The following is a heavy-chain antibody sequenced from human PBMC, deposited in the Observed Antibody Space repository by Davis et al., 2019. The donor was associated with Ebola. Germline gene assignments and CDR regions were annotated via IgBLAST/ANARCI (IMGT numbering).Heavy chain of an antibody. Sequence: GASLKISCKGSGYSFTNYWIGWVRQMPGRGLEWLGIVYPGDSDTRYRPSFQGQVTFSDDRSIRTAFLEWRSLKASDTAIYYCARVPRWADFWSGPAMDVWGQGTTVTVSS. CDR2: VYPGDSDT. CDR1: GYSFTNYW. D-gene: IGHD3-3*01. V-gene: IGHV5-51*01. CDR3: ARVPRWADFWSGPAMDV. J-gene: IGHJ6*02.